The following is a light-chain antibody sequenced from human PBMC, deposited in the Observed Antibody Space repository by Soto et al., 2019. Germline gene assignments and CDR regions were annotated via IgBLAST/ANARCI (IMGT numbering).Light chain of an antibody. V-gene: IGKV3-20*01. CDR2: GAS. Sequence: EIVLTQSPGTLSLSPGERATLSCRASQSVSSSYLAWYQQKPGQAPRLLIYGASSRAAGIPDRFSGSGSGTDFTLTISRLEPEDFTVYYCHQYGGSPITFGQGTRLDIK. J-gene: IGKJ5*01. CDR3: HQYGGSPIT. CDR1: QSVSSSY.